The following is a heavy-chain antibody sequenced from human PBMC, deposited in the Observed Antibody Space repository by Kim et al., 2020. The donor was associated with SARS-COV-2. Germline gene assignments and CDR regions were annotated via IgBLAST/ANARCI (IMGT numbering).Heavy chain of an antibody. D-gene: IGHD1-20*01. CDR1: GFTFSSYG. Sequence: GGSLRLSCAASGFTFSSYGMHWVRQAPGKGLEWVAVIWYDGSNKYYGDSVKGRFTITRDNSKKKLYLQLNSMRAEDTDAYYCANALEEHNWNLTPFDY. CDR2: IWYDGSNK. CDR3: ANALEEHNWNLTPFDY. V-gene: IGHV3-33*06. J-gene: IGHJ4*01.